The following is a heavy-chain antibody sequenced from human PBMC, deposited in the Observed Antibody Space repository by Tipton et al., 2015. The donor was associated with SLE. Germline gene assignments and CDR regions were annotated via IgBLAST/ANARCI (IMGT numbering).Heavy chain of an antibody. V-gene: IGHV3-48*03. CDR2: ISSSGSTI. CDR1: GFTFSSYE. Sequence: SLRLSCTVSGFTFSSYEMNWVRQAPGKGLEWVSYISSSGSTIYYADSVKGRFTISRDNAKNSLYLQMNSLRAEDTAVYYCARERDNYYDIWDAFDIWGQGTMVTVSS. D-gene: IGHD3-22*01. J-gene: IGHJ3*02. CDR3: ARERDNYYDIWDAFDI.